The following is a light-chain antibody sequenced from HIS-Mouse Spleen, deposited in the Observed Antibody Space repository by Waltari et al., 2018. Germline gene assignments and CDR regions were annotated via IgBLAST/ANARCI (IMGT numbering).Light chain of an antibody. J-gene: IGLJ2*01. V-gene: IGLV2-14*01. Sequence: QSALTQPASVSGSPGQSITISCTGTSSDVGGYNYVSWYQQHPGKAPKLMLYEVSNRPSGVSKRVSGSKSGNTASLTISGLQAEDEADYYCSSYTSSSTLVFGGGTKLTVL. CDR3: SSYTSSSTLV. CDR2: EVS. CDR1: SSDVGGYNY.